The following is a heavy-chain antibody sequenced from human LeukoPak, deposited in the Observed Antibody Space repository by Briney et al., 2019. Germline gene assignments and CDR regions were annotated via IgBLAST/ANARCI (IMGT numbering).Heavy chain of an antibody. CDR3: ARDRESNYLYDY. Sequence: ASVKVSCKASGYTFTSYGISWVRQAPGQGLEWMGRINPNSGGTNYAQKFQGRVTMTRDTSISTAYMELSRLRSDDTAVYYCARDRESNYLYDYWGQGTLVTVSS. V-gene: IGHV1-2*06. CDR2: INPNSGGT. CDR1: GYTFTSYG. D-gene: IGHD4-11*01. J-gene: IGHJ4*02.